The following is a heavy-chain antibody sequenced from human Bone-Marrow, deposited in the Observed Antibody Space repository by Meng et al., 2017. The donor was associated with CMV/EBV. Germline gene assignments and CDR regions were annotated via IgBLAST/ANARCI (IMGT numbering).Heavy chain of an antibody. CDR2: ISSSGSTI. J-gene: IGHJ3*02. CDR3: ARGDSGRDAFDI. Sequence: GGSLRLSCAAPGFTFSSYEMNWVRQAPGKGLEWVSYISSSGSTIYYADSVKGRFTISRDNAKNSLYLQMNSLRAEDTAVYYCARGDSGRDAFDIWGQGTMVTVSS. CDR1: GFTFSSYE. D-gene: IGHD1-26*01. V-gene: IGHV3-48*03.